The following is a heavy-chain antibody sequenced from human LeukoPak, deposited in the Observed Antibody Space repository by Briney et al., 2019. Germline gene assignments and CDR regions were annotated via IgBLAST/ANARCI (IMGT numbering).Heavy chain of an antibody. CDR1: GFTFSSYS. CDR3: ARELRIAAAFYGMDV. D-gene: IGHD6-13*01. CDR2: ISSSSSYI. V-gene: IGHV3-21*01. J-gene: IGHJ6*02. Sequence: GGSLRLSCAASGFTFSSYSMNWVRQAPGKGLEWVSSISSSSSYIYYADSVKGRFTISRDNAKNSLYLQMNSLGAEDTAVYYCARELRIAAAFYGMDVWGQGTTVTVSS.